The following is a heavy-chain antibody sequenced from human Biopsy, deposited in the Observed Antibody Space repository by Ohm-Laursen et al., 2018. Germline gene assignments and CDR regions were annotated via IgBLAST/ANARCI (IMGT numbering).Heavy chain of an antibody. CDR1: GFTFSNSG. V-gene: IGHV3-30*18. CDR2: ISYDGSKT. J-gene: IGHJ6*02. CDR3: AKVHDSGYYYYSMDV. D-gene: IGHD3-16*01. Sequence: SLRLSCAASGFTFSNSGMHWVRQAPGRGLEWVAAISYDGSKTDYGDSVKGRLNISRDNSKNMVYLQMGSLTVEDTAVYYCAKVHDSGYYYYSMDVWGQGTTVTVSS.